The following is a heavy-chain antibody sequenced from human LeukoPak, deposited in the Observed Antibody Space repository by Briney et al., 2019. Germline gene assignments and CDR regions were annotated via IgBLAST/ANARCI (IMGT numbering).Heavy chain of an antibody. V-gene: IGHV1-8*01. J-gene: IGHJ4*02. CDR2: MNPNSGNT. Sequence: ASVKVSCKASGYTFTNYDINWVRRATGQGLEWMGWMNPNSGNTGYAQKFQGRVTMTRSTSISTAYMELSSLTSEDTAVYYCASKRGYSYGFDYWGQGTLVTVSS. CDR1: GYTFTNYD. CDR3: ASKRGYSYGFDY. D-gene: IGHD5-18*01.